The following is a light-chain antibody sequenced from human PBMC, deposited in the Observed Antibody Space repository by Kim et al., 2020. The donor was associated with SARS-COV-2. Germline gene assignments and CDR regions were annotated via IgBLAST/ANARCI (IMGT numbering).Light chain of an antibody. Sequence: SYELTQPPSVSASPGQTASITCSGDKLGDKYACWYQQKPGQSPVLVIYQDSKRPSGIPERFSGSNSGNTATLTISGTQAMDEADYYCQAWDSSTKVFGTG. CDR3: QAWDSSTKV. CDR2: QDS. J-gene: IGLJ1*01. V-gene: IGLV3-1*01. CDR1: KLGDKY.